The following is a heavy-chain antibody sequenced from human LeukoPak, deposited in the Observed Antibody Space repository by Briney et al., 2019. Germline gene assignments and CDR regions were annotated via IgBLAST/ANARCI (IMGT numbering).Heavy chain of an antibody. V-gene: IGHV3-48*03. Sequence: PGGSLRLSCAASGFDFEKYEMNWVRQAPEKGLEWISYISGKNIINYADTVKGRFTISRDNTKNSLYLQMNSLRAEDTAVYYCASELWFGESNALDTWGQGTVVTVSS. CDR2: ISGKNII. D-gene: IGHD3-10*01. J-gene: IGHJ3*02. CDR3: ASELWFGESNALDT. CDR1: GFDFEKYE.